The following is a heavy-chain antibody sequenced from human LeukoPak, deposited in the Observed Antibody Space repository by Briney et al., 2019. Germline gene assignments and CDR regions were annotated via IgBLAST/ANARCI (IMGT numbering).Heavy chain of an antibody. Sequence: GGSLRLSCAASGFTVSNNYMSWVRQAPGKGLEWVSVIYSGGSTYYADSVKGRFTISRDTSKNTLSLQMNSLRAEDTAVCYCASLSLGHYWGQGTLVTVSS. CDR3: ASLSLGHY. CDR2: IYSGGST. CDR1: GFTVSNNY. J-gene: IGHJ4*02. V-gene: IGHV3-53*01. D-gene: IGHD6-6*01.